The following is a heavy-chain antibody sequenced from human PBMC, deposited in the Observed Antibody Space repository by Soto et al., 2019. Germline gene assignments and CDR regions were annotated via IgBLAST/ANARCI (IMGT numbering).Heavy chain of an antibody. CDR3: ARGRREVTT. CDR2: IYYSGST. J-gene: IGHJ5*02. Sequence: TSETLSLTCTVSGGSISSYYWSWIRQPPGKGLEWIGYIYYSGSTNYNPSLKSRVTISVDTSKNQFSLQLSSVTAADTAVYYCARGRREVTTWGQGTLVTVSS. CDR1: GGSISSYY. V-gene: IGHV4-59*01. D-gene: IGHD5-18*01.